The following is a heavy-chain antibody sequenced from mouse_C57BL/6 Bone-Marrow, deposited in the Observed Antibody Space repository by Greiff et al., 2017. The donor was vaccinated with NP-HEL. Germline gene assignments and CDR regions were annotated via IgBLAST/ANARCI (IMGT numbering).Heavy chain of an antibody. D-gene: IGHD1-1*01. CDR2: FYPGSGSI. CDR3: ARHEGSYYYGSSPSYMGY. Sequence: QVQLKESGAELVKPGASVKLSCKASGYTFTEYTIHWVKQRSGQGLEWIGWFYPGSGSIKYNEKFKDKATLTADKSSSTVYMELSRLTSEDSAVYFCARHEGSYYYGSSPSYMGYWGQGTSVTVSS. CDR1: GYTFTEYT. J-gene: IGHJ4*01. V-gene: IGHV1-62-2*01.